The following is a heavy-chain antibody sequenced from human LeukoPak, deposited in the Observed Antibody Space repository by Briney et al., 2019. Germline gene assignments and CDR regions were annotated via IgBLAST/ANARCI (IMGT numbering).Heavy chain of an antibody. CDR2: IWYDGSNK. Sequence: GGSLRLSCAMSGFTFSNYAMNWVRQAPGKGLEWVAVIWYDGSNKYYADSVKGRFTISRDNSKNTLYLQMNSLRAEDTAVYYCAKEDYYYDSSGYLYYFDYWGQGTLVTVSS. CDR3: AKEDYYYDSSGYLYYFDY. J-gene: IGHJ4*02. D-gene: IGHD3-22*01. CDR1: GFTFSNYA. V-gene: IGHV3-33*06.